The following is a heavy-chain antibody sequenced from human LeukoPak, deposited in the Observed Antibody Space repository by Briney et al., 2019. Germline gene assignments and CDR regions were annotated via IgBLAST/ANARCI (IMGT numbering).Heavy chain of an antibody. CDR3: ARENEDTAMVTGTIDY. Sequence: GGSLRLSCAASGFTFASYVINWVRQAPGKGLEWVSSISSSSSYIYYADSVKGRFTISRDNAKNSLYLQMNSLRAEDTAVYYCARENEDTAMVTGTIDYWGQGTPVTVSS. D-gene: IGHD5-18*01. CDR1: GFTFASYV. V-gene: IGHV3-21*01. CDR2: ISSSSSYI. J-gene: IGHJ4*02.